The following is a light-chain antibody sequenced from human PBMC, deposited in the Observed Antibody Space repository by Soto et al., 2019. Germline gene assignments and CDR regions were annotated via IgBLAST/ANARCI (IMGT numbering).Light chain of an antibody. V-gene: IGKV1-5*03. J-gene: IGKJ1*01. CDR2: KAF. CDR1: QSISSW. CDR3: QQYNSYSRT. Sequence: DIQMTQSPSTLSASVGDRVTITCRASQSISSWLAWYQQKPGKAPKLLIYKAFSLESGVPSRFSGSGSGTEFNLTISSLQPDDFATYYCQQYNSYSRTFGKGTKVEIK.